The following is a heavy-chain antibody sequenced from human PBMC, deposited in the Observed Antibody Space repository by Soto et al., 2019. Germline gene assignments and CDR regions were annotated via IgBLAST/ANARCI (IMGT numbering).Heavy chain of an antibody. CDR1: GGTFSNSA. Sequence: SVKVSCKASGGTFSNSAIIWVRQAPGQGLEWMGGILPIFGTPNYAQKFQGRLTISADEFSSTAYMELNILRSEDTAVYYCANTAHAVATEMIKGVANWGQGSLVTVS. CDR3: ANTAHAVATEMIKGVAN. J-gene: IGHJ4*02. V-gene: IGHV1-69*13. CDR2: ILPIFGTP. D-gene: IGHD5-12*01.